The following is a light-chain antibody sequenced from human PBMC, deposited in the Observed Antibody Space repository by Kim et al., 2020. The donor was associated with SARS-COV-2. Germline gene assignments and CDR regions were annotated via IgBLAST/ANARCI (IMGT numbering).Light chain of an antibody. J-gene: IGKJ1*01. CDR2: RAS. V-gene: IGKV1-5*03. Sequence: LASLGDGVTCPGRAGQVIGMWLAWYQQKPGKAPNLLIYRASSLESGVPSRFSGGESGTEFTLTISSLQPDDFATNYGQQYDSSWTFGEGRKVDIK. CDR3: QQYDSSWT. CDR1: QVIGMW.